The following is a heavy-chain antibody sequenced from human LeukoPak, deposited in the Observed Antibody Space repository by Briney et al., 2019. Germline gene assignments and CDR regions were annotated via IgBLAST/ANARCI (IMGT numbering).Heavy chain of an antibody. V-gene: IGHV3-20*04. Sequence: GGSLRLSCAASGFTFDDYGMSWVRQAPGKGLEWVSGINWNGGSTGYADSVKGRFTISRDNAKNSLYLQMNSLRAEDTALYYCARDMDIAMVKDWYFDLWGRGTLVTVSS. J-gene: IGHJ2*01. D-gene: IGHD5-18*01. CDR2: INWNGGST. CDR3: ARDMDIAMVKDWYFDL. CDR1: GFTFDDYG.